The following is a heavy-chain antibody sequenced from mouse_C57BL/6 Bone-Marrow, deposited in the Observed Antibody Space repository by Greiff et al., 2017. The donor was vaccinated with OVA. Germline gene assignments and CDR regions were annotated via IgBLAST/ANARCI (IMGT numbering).Heavy chain of an antibody. CDR2: INPGSGGT. CDR1: GYAFTNYL. J-gene: IGHJ3*01. V-gene: IGHV1-54*01. Sequence: VQLQQSGAELVRPGTSVKVSCKASGYAFTNYLIEWVKQRPGQGLEWIGVINPGSGGTNYNEKFKGKATLTADKSSSTAYMQLSSLTSEDSAVYFCARGDYDYLWFAYWGQGTLVTVSA. D-gene: IGHD2-4*01. CDR3: ARGDYDYLWFAY.